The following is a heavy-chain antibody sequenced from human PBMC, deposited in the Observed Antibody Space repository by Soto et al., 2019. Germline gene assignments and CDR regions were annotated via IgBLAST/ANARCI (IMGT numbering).Heavy chain of an antibody. CDR1: GGSISSGGYY. J-gene: IGHJ5*02. CDR3: VGGVFP. V-gene: IGHV4-31*03. CDR2: IYYSGNT. Sequence: QVQLQESGPGLVKPSQTLSLTCTVPGGSISSGGYYWSWIRQHPGKVLEWIGYIYYSGNTYYSPSVKSRVTKSVDTSNDQFSLKRTSVIAAEMAVFYGVGGVFPGGQGTLITVSS.